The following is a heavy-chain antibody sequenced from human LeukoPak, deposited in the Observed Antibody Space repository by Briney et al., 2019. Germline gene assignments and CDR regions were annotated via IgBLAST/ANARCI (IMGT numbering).Heavy chain of an antibody. Sequence: ASVKVSCKASGYTFTGYYMHWVRQAPGQGLEWMGWINPNSGDTNYAQKFQGRVTMTRDTSISTAYMELSRLRSDDTAVYYCARDVITMVRGVIIIPFDYWGQGTLVTVSS. D-gene: IGHD3-10*01. V-gene: IGHV1-2*02. CDR2: INPNSGDT. J-gene: IGHJ4*02. CDR1: GYTFTGYY. CDR3: ARDVITMVRGVIIIPFDY.